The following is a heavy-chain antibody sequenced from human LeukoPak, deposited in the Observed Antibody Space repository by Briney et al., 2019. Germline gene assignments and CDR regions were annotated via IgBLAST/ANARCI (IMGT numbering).Heavy chain of an antibody. J-gene: IGHJ4*02. V-gene: IGHV4-39*07. CDR1: GGSISSSSYY. D-gene: IGHD3-16*01. Sequence: SETLSLTCTVSGGSISSSSYYWGWIRQPPGKGLEWIGSIYYSGSTNYNPSLKSRVTISVDKSKNQFSLKLSFVTAADTAVYYCARVGVDTHGPVVDYWGQGTLVTVSS. CDR3: ARVGVDTHGPVVDY. CDR2: IYYSGST.